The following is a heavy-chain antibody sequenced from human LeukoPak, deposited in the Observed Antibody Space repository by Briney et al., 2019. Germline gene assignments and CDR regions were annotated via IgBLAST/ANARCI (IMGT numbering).Heavy chain of an antibody. J-gene: IGHJ4*02. V-gene: IGHV4-4*07. CDR2: IYTSGST. CDR3: ARDGYYYGSGSYYNPFGY. D-gene: IGHD3-10*01. CDR1: GGSISSYY. Sequence: SETLSLTCIVSGGSISSYYWSWIRQPAGKGLEWIGRIYTSGSTNYNPSLKSRVTMSVDTSKNQFSLKLSSVTAADTAVYYCARDGYYYGSGSYYNPFGYWGQGTLVTVSS.